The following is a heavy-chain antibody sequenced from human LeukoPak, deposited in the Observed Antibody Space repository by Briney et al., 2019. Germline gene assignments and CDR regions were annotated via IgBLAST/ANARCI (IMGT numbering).Heavy chain of an antibody. D-gene: IGHD3-22*01. CDR2: ISYDGSNK. V-gene: IGHV3-30-3*01. Sequence: HPGGSLRLSCAASGFTFSSYAMHWVRQAPGKGLEWVAVISYDGSNKYYADSVKGRFTISRDNAKNSLYLQMNSLRAEDTAVYYCARLHYYDSSGYYYEAVPFDYWGQGTLVTVSS. J-gene: IGHJ4*02. CDR1: GFTFSSYA. CDR3: ARLHYYDSSGYYYEAVPFDY.